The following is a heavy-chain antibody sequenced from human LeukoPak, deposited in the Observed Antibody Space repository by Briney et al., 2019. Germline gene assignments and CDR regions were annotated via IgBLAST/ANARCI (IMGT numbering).Heavy chain of an antibody. J-gene: IGHJ4*02. CDR3: ARVTTGGYYNY. D-gene: IGHD3-22*01. V-gene: IGHV4-61*02. CDR2: IYTSGST. CDR1: GGSISSGSYY. Sequence: PSQTLSLTCSVSGGSISSGSYYWSWIRQPAGKGLEWIGRIYTSGSTNYNPSLKSRVTMSFDASNNQFSLRLSSVTAADTAVYYCARVTTGGYYNYWGQGILVTVSS.